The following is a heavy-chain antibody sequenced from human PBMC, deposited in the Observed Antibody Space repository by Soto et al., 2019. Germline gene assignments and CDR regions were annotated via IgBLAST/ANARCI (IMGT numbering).Heavy chain of an antibody. D-gene: IGHD3-22*01. CDR2: INPNSGGT. CDR3: ARDRPYDSSGYYFDY. Sequence: ASVKVSCKASGYTFTGYYMHWVRQAPGQRLEWMGWINPNSGGTNYAQKFQGWVTMTRDTSISTAYMELSRLRSDDTAVYYCARDRPYDSSGYYFDYWGQGTLVTVSS. J-gene: IGHJ4*02. CDR1: GYTFTGYY. V-gene: IGHV1-2*04.